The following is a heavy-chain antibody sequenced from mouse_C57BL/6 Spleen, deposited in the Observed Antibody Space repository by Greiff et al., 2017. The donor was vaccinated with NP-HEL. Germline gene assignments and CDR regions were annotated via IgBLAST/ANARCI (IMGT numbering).Heavy chain of an antibody. CDR2: ISNGGGST. CDR3: ARHYYDYDVDYAMDY. J-gene: IGHJ4*01. CDR1: GFTFSDYY. D-gene: IGHD2-4*01. Sequence: EVQLVESGGGLVQPGGSLKLSCAASGFTFSDYYMYWVRQTPEKRLEWVAYISNGGGSTYYPDTVKGRFTISRDNAKNTLYLQMSRLKSEDTAMYYCARHYYDYDVDYAMDYWGQGTSVTVSS. V-gene: IGHV5-12*01.